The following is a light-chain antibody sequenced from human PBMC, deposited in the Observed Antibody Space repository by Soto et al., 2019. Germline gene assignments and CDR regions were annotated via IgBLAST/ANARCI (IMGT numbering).Light chain of an antibody. CDR1: QSLSNN. CDR2: FTS. Sequence: EIVMTQSPAALSVSPGERATLSRRASQSLSNNLAWYQQKPGQAPRLLIYFTSTRATGIPARFSGSGSGTEFTLTISSLQSEDFAVYYCQQYNTWPLTFGGGTKVETK. V-gene: IGKV3-15*01. CDR3: QQYNTWPLT. J-gene: IGKJ4*01.